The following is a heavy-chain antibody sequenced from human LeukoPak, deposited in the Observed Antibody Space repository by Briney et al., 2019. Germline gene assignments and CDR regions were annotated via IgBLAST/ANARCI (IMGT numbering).Heavy chain of an antibody. CDR1: GFTFSSYE. CDR3: ARGLQWLVS. D-gene: IGHD6-19*01. Sequence: GGSLRLSCAASGFTFSSYEMNWVRQAPGKGLEWVSYISSSGSTIYYADSVKGRFTISRDNAKNSLYLQMNSLRAEDTALYYCARGLQWLVSWGQGTLVTVSS. CDR2: ISSSGSTI. J-gene: IGHJ4*02. V-gene: IGHV3-48*03.